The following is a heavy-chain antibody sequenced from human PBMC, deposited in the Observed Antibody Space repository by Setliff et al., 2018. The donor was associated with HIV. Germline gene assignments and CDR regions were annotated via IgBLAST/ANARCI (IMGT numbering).Heavy chain of an antibody. J-gene: IGHJ4*02. CDR3: VHSLLGAPMVDY. CDR2: AYHSGRT. CDR1: GYPTNINYY. Sequence: PSETLSLTCTVSGYPTNINYYWGWIRQSPGKGLEWIGNAYHSGRTYYTPSLKSRVAMSIDTSKNQFSLRLNSVTAADTAMYYCVHSLLGAPMVDYWGQGTLVTVSS. D-gene: IGHD3-16*01. V-gene: IGHV4-38-2*02.